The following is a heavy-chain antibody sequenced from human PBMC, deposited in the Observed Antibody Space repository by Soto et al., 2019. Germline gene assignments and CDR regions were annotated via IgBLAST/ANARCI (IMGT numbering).Heavy chain of an antibody. J-gene: IGHJ6*02. CDR2: IYYSGST. CDR1: GGSISSGGYY. CDR3: ARDQGMGSGWTTHGYYYYGMDV. D-gene: IGHD6-19*01. V-gene: IGHV4-61*08. Sequence: PSETLSLTCTVSGGSISSGGYYWSWIRQHPGKGLEWIGYIYYSGSTNYNPSLKSRVTISVDTSKNQFSLKLSSVTAADTAVYYCARDQGMGSGWTTHGYYYYGMDVWGQGTTVTVSS.